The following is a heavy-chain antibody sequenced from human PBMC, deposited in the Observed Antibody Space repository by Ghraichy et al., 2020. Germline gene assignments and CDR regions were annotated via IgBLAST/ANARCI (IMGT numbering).Heavy chain of an antibody. J-gene: IGHJ4*02. V-gene: IGHV3-74*01. CDR1: GFTFSRYW. Sequence: GESLNISCAASGFTFSRYWMHWLRQAPGKGLEWVSRVKSDGTSIRYADSVRGRFTISRDNDKNTLYLQMNSLRAEDTAMYYCAGTSGYYYDFWGQGTLVTVSS. CDR3: AGTSGYYYDF. D-gene: IGHD3-10*01. CDR2: VKSDGTSI.